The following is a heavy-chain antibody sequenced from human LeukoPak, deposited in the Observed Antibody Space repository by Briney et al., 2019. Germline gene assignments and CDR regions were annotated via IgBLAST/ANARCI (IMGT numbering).Heavy chain of an antibody. CDR1: GFTFSTYW. J-gene: IGHJ4*02. CDR2: INTVGSRT. Sequence: GGSLRLSCAASGFTFSTYWMHWVRQAPGKGLVWVSHINTVGSRTDYTDSVKGRFTVSRDNAKNTLYLQMNSLRAEDTAVYYCAFGTVSQSFNHWGQGTLVTVST. V-gene: IGHV3-74*01. CDR3: AFGTVSQSFNH. D-gene: IGHD3-10*01.